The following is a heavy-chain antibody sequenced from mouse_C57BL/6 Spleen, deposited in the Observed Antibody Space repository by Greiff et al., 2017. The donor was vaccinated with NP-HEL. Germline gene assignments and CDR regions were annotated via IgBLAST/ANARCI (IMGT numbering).Heavy chain of an antibody. CDR2: ISGGGGNT. V-gene: IGHV5-9*01. J-gene: IGHJ1*03. Sequence: EVQRVESGGGLVKPGGSLKLSCAASGFTFSSYTMSWVRQTPEKRLEWVATISGGGGNTYYPDSVKGRFTISRDNAKNTLYLQMSSLRSEDTALYYGARHEGLGRYFDVWGTGTTVTVSS. D-gene: IGHD3-3*01. CDR3: ARHEGLGRYFDV. CDR1: GFTFSSYT.